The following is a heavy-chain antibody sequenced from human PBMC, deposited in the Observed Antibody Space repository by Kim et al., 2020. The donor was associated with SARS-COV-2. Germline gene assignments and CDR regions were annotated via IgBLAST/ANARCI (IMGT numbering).Heavy chain of an antibody. V-gene: IGHV1-69*13. CDR2: IIPIFGTA. Sequence: SVKVSCKASGGTFSSYAISWVRQAPGQGLEWMGGIIPIFGTANYAQKFQGRVTITADESTSTAYMELSSLRSEDTAVYYCASFRFPLDYYYYGMDVWGQGTTVTVSS. CDR3: ASFRFPLDYYYYGMDV. D-gene: IGHD6-6*01. J-gene: IGHJ6*02. CDR1: GGTFSSYA.